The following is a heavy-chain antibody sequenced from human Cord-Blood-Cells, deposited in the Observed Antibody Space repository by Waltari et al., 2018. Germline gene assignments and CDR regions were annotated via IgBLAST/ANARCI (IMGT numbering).Heavy chain of an antibody. Sequence: EVHLVQSGAEVKKPGESLKISCKGSGYSFTSYWIGWVRQMPGKGLEWMGIIYPGCSDTRYSPSIQGQVTISADKSISTAYLQWSSLKASDTAMYYCARSGVDIVATSRHIYFDYWSQGTLVTVSS. CDR3: ARSGVDIVATSRHIYFDY. J-gene: IGHJ4*02. CDR2: IYPGCSDT. V-gene: IGHV5-51*01. D-gene: IGHD5-12*01. CDR1: GYSFTSYW.